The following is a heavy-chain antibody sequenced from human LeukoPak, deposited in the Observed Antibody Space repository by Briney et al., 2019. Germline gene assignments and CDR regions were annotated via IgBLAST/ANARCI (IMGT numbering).Heavy chain of an antibody. V-gene: IGHV3-33*06. Sequence: GGSPRLSCATSGFTFSHYGMHWVRQAPGKGLEWVAVIWSDGSNRYYGDPVKGRFTISRDNFQSTVYLQMNSLRAEDTAVYYCAKDAQRGFDYSNSLDNWGQGTLVTVSS. CDR2: IWSDGSNR. CDR1: GFTFSHYG. CDR3: AKDAQRGFDYSNSLDN. D-gene: IGHD4-11*01. J-gene: IGHJ4*02.